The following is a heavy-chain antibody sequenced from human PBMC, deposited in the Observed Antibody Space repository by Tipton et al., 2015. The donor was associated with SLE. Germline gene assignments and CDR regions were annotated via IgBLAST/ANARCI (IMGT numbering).Heavy chain of an antibody. CDR2: IYHSGST. CDR1: GYSISSGYY. J-gene: IGHJ4*02. V-gene: IGHV4-38-2*02. D-gene: IGHD6-19*01. CDR3: ARGIAVAGPFDY. Sequence: TLSLTCTVSGYSISSGYYWGWIRQPPGKGLEWIGSIYHSGSTYYNPSLKSRVTIPVDTSKNQFSLKLSSVTAADTAVYYCARGIAVAGPFDYWGQGTLVTVSS.